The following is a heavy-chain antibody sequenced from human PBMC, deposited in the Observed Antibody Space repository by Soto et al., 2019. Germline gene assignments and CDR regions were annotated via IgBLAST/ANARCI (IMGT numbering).Heavy chain of an antibody. V-gene: IGHV3-30*18. CDR3: AKGLYSYGSSYFES. J-gene: IGHJ4*02. CDR1: GFTFSSFG. CDR2: MAFDGSDE. Sequence: QVQLVESGGGVVQPGRSLRLSCVVSGFTFSSFGIHWAPRLPGKGREWVPVMAFDGSDEYYGDSVKGRFSISRDNSKSTLYLQMNSLRPEDAAVYYCAKGLYSYGSSYFESWGQGTLVTVSS. D-gene: IGHD5-18*01.